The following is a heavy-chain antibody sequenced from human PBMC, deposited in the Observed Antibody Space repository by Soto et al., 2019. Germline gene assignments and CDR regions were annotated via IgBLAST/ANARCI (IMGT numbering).Heavy chain of an antibody. Sequence: QVQLVQSGAEVRKPGSSVKVSCKASGGTFSRHAISWVRQAPGQGLEWMGGIIPIFGTANHAQKFQGRVTIIADESTSTVYMELSSLRSEDTAVYYCARGYYYGYFDYWGQGTLVTVSS. CDR3: ARGYYYGYFDY. CDR1: GGTFSRHA. D-gene: IGHD3-22*01. CDR2: IIPIFGTA. J-gene: IGHJ4*02. V-gene: IGHV1-69*01.